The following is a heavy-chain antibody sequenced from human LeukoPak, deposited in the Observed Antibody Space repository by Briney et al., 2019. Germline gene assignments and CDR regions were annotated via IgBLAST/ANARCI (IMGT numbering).Heavy chain of an antibody. V-gene: IGHV4-4*07. Sequence: SETLSLTCTVSGDSISSFYWSWIRQPAGKGLEWIGRFYTSGSTNYNPSLKSRVTISVDTSKNQFSLKLNSVTAADTAVYYCARGRDGYNFLNRGEYYYFDYWGQGTLVTVSS. CDR1: GDSISSFY. CDR2: FYTSGST. J-gene: IGHJ4*02. CDR3: ARGRDGYNFLNRGEYYYFDY. D-gene: IGHD5-24*01.